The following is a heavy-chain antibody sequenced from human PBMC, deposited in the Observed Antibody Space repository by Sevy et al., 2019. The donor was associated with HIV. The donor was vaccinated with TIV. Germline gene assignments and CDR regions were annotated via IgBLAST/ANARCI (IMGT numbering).Heavy chain of an antibody. V-gene: IGHV3-33*01. Sequence: GGSLRLSCAASGLTFSKYGMHWVRQAPGKGLEWVALIWYDGSNKYYADSVKGRFTISRDNSKNTLYLQMNSLRAEDTAVYYCARTTFGVNNWFDPWGQGTLVTVSS. CDR1: GLTFSKYG. CDR2: IWYDGSNK. J-gene: IGHJ5*02. D-gene: IGHD3-3*01. CDR3: ARTTFGVNNWFDP.